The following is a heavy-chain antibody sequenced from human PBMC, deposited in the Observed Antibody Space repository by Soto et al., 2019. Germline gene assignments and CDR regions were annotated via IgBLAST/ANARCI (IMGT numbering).Heavy chain of an antibody. CDR2: IVPNIGTV. Sequence: SVKVSCKASGGTLTNFINYPINWVRQAPGQGLEWMGGIVPNIGTVNYAQKFQGRVTITRDTSASTAYMELSSLRSEDTAVYYCARVSYYYDSRARNNYFDYWGQGTLVTVSS. D-gene: IGHD3-22*01. CDR1: GGTLTNFINYP. CDR3: ARVSYYYDSRARNNYFDY. V-gene: IGHV1-69*05. J-gene: IGHJ4*02.